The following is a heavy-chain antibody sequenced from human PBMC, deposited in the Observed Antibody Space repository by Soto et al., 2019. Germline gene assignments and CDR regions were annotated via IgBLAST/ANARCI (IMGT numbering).Heavy chain of an antibody. Sequence: SETLSLTCIVSGGSISEKYWNWVRQPPGKGLEWIGLIFANGHTDYNPSLKSRVTMSVDASKNQFSLRLTSTTAADTAVYYCVASLAASGLNWLDPWGRGTLVTVSS. D-gene: IGHD6-13*01. V-gene: IGHV4-4*07. CDR1: GGSISEKY. J-gene: IGHJ5*02. CDR2: IFANGHT. CDR3: VASLAASGLNWLDP.